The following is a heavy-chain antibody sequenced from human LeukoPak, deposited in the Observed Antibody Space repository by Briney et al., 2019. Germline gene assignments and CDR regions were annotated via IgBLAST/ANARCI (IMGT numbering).Heavy chain of an antibody. CDR2: IYSCDTA. J-gene: IGHJ4*02. Sequence: PGGSLRLSCAASGFTLSSNYMTWVRQAPGKGLEWVSIIYSCDTAYYPDSVKRRVTIPRNKYTNTVYLQMNSLRGEDTAVYYCARGRDWVEYWGEGTLVTVSS. CDR3: ARGRDWVEY. V-gene: IGHV3-53*01. CDR1: GFTLSSNY. D-gene: IGHD3/OR15-3a*01.